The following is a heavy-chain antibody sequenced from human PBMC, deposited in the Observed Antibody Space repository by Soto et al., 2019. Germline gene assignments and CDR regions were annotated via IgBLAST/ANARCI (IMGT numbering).Heavy chain of an antibody. Sequence: QVQLVESGGGVVQPGRSLRLSCAASGFTFRNYGMHWVRQAPGKGLEWVAVIWYDGSNTYYADSVKGRFTISRDNSKNTRHRQMNSLRAEDTAVYYCTRDVSSRYFDLWGRGSLVTVSS. V-gene: IGHV3-33*01. CDR1: GFTFRNYG. J-gene: IGHJ2*01. CDR2: IWYDGSNT. CDR3: TRDVSSRYFDL.